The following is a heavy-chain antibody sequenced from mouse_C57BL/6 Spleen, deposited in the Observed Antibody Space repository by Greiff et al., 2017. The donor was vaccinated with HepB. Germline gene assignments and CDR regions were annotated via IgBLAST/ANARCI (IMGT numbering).Heavy chain of an antibody. V-gene: IGHV14-4*01. Sequence: VQLQQSGAELVRPGASVKLSCTASGFNIKDDYMHWVKQRPEQGLEWIGWIDPENGDTEYASKFQGKATITADTSSNTAYLQLSSRTSEDTAVYYCTTNWEFAYWGQGTLVTVSA. CDR2: IDPENGDT. CDR3: TTNWEFAY. J-gene: IGHJ3*01. D-gene: IGHD4-1*01. CDR1: GFNIKDDY.